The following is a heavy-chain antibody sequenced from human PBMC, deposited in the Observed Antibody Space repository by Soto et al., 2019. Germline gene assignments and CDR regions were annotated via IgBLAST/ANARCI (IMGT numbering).Heavy chain of an antibody. D-gene: IGHD6-19*01. Sequence: GASVKVSFKASGYTFTSYGISWVRQAPGQGLEWMGWISAYNGNTNYAQKLQGRVTMTTDTSTSTAYMELRSLRSDDTAVYYCARDVAVAVNYYYYYYMDVWGKGTTVTVPS. J-gene: IGHJ6*03. CDR2: ISAYNGNT. V-gene: IGHV1-18*01. CDR1: GYTFTSYG. CDR3: ARDVAVAVNYYYYYYMDV.